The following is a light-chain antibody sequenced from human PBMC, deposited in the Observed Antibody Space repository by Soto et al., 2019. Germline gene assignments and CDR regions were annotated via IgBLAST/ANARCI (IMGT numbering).Light chain of an antibody. J-gene: IGKJ5*01. CDR2: GAS. CDR3: QQYGSSPQT. CDR1: QSVSSSY. V-gene: IGKV3-20*01. Sequence: EIVLTQSPGTLSLSPGERATLSCRAIQSVSSSYLAWYQQKPGQAPRLLIYGASSRATGIPDRFSGSGSGTDFNLTISRLEPEDFAVYYCQQYGSSPQTFGQGTRLEI.